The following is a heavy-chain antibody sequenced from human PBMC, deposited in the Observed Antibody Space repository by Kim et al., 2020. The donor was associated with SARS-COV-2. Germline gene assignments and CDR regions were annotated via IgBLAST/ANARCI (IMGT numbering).Heavy chain of an antibody. CDR3: TRQGLIAAAGTINRSGGMDV. Sequence: GGSLRLSCAASGFTFSGSAMHWVRQASGKGLEWVGRIRSKANSYATAYAASVKGRFTISRDDSKNTAYLQMNSLKTEDTAVYYCTRQGLIAAAGTINRSGGMDVWGQGTTVTVSS. V-gene: IGHV3-73*01. CDR2: IRSKANSYAT. CDR1: GFTFSGSA. D-gene: IGHD6-13*01. J-gene: IGHJ6*02.